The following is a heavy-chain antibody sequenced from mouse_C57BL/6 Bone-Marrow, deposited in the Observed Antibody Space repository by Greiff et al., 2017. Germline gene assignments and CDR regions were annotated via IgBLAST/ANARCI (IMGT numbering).Heavy chain of an antibody. CDR1: GYTFTSYW. J-gene: IGHJ1*03. V-gene: IGHV1-55*01. CDR3: ARPYYSNYWYFDV. D-gene: IGHD2-5*01. Sequence: VQLQQPGAELVKPGASVKMSCKASGYTFTSYWITWVKQRPGQGLEWIGDIYPGSGSTNYNEKFQGKATLTVDTSSSTAYMQLSSLTSEDSAVYYCARPYYSNYWYFDVWGTGTTVTVSS. CDR2: IYPGSGST.